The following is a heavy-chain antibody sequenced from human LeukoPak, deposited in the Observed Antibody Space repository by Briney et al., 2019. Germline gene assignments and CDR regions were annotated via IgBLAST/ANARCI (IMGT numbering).Heavy chain of an antibody. J-gene: IGHJ4*02. CDR1: GGSIRSSSYY. D-gene: IGHD2-2*01. CDR3: ARQWRYCSSTSCLHFDY. Sequence: PSETLSLPCTVSGGSIRSSSYYWGWIRQPPGEGLEGIGCFYYSGSTYYNPSLKRRVTISVDTSKNQCSLTLSSVTAADTAVYYCARQWRYCSSTSCLHFDYWGQGTLVTVSS. CDR2: FYYSGST. V-gene: IGHV4-39*01.